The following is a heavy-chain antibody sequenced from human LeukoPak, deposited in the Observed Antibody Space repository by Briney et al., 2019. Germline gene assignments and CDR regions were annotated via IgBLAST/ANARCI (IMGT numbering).Heavy chain of an antibody. V-gene: IGHV5-51*01. D-gene: IGHD2-15*01. CDR3: AREGGDSRGGNSVGDPLRSGRYYYYGMDV. CDR2: IYPGDSDT. J-gene: IGHJ6*02. CDR1: GYSFTSYW. Sequence: GESLKISCKGSGYSFTSYWIGWVRQMPGKGLEWMGIIYPGDSDTRYSPSFQGQVTISADKSISTAYLQWSSLKASDTAMYYCAREGGDSRGGNSVGDPLRSGRYYYYGMDVWGQGTTVTVSS.